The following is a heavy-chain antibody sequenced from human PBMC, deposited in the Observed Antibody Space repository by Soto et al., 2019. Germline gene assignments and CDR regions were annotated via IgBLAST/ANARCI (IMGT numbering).Heavy chain of an antibody. D-gene: IGHD3-22*01. CDR2: IYYSGST. V-gene: IGHV4-30-4*08. J-gene: IGHJ6*02. CDR1: GGSISSGDHF. Sequence: PPETLSLTCTVSGGSISSGDHFWSWIRQPPGKGLEWIGYIYYSGSTYYNPSLKSRVTISVDTSKNQFSLRLSSVTAADTAVYYCARADSSGYYPLYYYYGLDVWGQGTTVTV. CDR3: ARADSSGYYPLYYYYGLDV.